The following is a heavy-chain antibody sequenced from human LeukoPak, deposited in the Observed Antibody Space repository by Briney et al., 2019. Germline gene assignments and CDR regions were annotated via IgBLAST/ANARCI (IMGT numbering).Heavy chain of an antibody. V-gene: IGHV3-23*01. CDR3: AKSVYHSGNY. CDR1: GFTISTYG. D-gene: IGHD3-10*01. CDR2: ISGGTT. J-gene: IGHJ4*02. Sequence: TGGSLRLSCAASGFTISTYGMSWVHQAPGKGLEWVPSISGGTTYYADSVKGRFTISRDNSKNTVSLQMNSLRAEDTAVYYCAKSVYHSGNYWGQGTLVTVSS.